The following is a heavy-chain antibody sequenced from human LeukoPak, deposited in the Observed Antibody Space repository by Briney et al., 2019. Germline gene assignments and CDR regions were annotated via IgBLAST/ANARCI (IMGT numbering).Heavy chain of an antibody. V-gene: IGHV3-21*01. D-gene: IGHD3-22*01. Sequence: GGSLRLSCAASGFTFSSYNMNWVRQAPGKGLEWVSSVSTSSSYIYYADSVKGRFTISRDNAGNSLFLQMNSLRAEDTAVYYCARGPSAAYYYDSSGLDYWGQGTLVTVSS. CDR2: VSTSSSYI. J-gene: IGHJ4*02. CDR1: GFTFSSYN. CDR3: ARGPSAAYYYDSSGLDY.